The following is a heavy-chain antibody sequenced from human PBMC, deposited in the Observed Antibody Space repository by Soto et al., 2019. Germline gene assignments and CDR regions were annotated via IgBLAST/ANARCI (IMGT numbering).Heavy chain of an antibody. CDR1: GYSFTSYW. CDR3: ASKAGYCSSTSCYPYYFDY. J-gene: IGHJ4*02. D-gene: IGHD2-2*01. CDR2: IYPGDSDT. Sequence: HGESLKISCKGSGYSFTSYWIGWVGQMPGKGLEWMGIIYPGDSDTRYSPSFQGQVTISADKSISTAYLQWSSLKASDTAMYYCASKAGYCSSTSCYPYYFDYWGQGTLVTVYS. V-gene: IGHV5-51*01.